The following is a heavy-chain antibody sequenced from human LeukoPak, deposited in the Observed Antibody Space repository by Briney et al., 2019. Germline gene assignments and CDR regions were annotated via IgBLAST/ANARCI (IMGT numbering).Heavy chain of an antibody. CDR2: ISGSGGST. D-gene: IGHD4-23*01. CDR3: AKDGVVTPNRNYYYYGMDV. CDR1: GFTFSSYA. Sequence: GGSLRLSCAASGFTFSSYAMSWVRQAPGKGLEWVSAISGSGGSTYYADSVEGRFTISRDNSKNTLYLQMNGLRAEDTAVYYCAKDGVVTPNRNYYYYGMDVWGQGTTVTVSS. J-gene: IGHJ6*02. V-gene: IGHV3-23*01.